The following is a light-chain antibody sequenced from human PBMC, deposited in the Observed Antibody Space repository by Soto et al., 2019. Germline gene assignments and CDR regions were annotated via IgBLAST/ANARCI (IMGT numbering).Light chain of an antibody. CDR3: ASYTTSSTYV. CDR1: SSDVGGYSY. V-gene: IGLV2-14*01. CDR2: DVS. J-gene: IGLJ1*01. Sequence: QSALPQPAPVSGSPGQSIAISCTGTSSDVGGYSYVSWYQQQPGKAPKLVISDVSNRPSGVSDRFSGSKSGNTASLTISGLKTEDEADYYCASYTTSSTYVFGTGTKVTAL.